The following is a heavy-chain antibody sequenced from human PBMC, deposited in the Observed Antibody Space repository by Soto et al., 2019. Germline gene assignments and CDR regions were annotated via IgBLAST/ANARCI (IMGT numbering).Heavy chain of an antibody. CDR3: ARRLYGDYDY. J-gene: IGHJ4*02. CDR2: ISTYNGNT. Sequence: GASVKVSCKASGYSFTTSGITWVRQAPGQGLEWMGWISTYNGNTNYAQKLQDRVTLTTDTSTSTAYMELRSLRSDDTAVYYCARRLYGDYDYWGQGTLVTVSS. V-gene: IGHV1-18*01. D-gene: IGHD4-17*01. CDR1: GYSFTTSG.